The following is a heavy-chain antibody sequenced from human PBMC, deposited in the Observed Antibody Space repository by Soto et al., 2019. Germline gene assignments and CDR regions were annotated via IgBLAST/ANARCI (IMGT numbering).Heavy chain of an antibody. V-gene: IGHV3-23*01. CDR3: AKYQSYYDGSGYLDSPFDY. CDR1: GFTFSSYA. CDR2: ISGSGGST. D-gene: IGHD3-22*01. J-gene: IGHJ4*02. Sequence: PGGSLRLSCAASGFTFSSYAMSWVRQAPGKGLEWVLAISGSGGSTYYADSVKGRFTISRDNSKNTLYLQMNSLRAEDTAVYYCAKYQSYYDGSGYLDSPFDYWGQGTLVTVS.